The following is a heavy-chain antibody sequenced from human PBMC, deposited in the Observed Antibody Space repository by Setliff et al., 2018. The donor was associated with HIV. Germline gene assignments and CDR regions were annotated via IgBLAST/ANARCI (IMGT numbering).Heavy chain of an antibody. Sequence: PSETLSLTCTVSGGSISSGGYYWSWIRQHPGKGLEWIGHIYYTEITYFNPSLKSRITISVDTSKNHFSLKLGFVTAADTAVYYCARGESTTWDLAEYFQHWGHGTLVTVSS. V-gene: IGHV4-31*03. CDR3: ARGESTTWDLAEYFQH. J-gene: IGHJ1*01. CDR2: IYYTEIT. D-gene: IGHD2-2*01. CDR1: GGSISSGGYY.